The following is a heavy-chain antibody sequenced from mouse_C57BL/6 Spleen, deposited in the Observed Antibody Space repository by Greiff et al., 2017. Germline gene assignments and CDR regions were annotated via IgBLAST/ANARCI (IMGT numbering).Heavy chain of an antibody. CDR2: FHPYNDDT. Sequence: VQVVESGAELVKPGASVKMSCKASGYTFTTYPIEWMKQNHGKSLEWIGNFHPYNDDTKYNEKFKGKATLTVEKSSSTVYLELRRLTSDDSAVYYCARGGLRRFAYWGQGTLVTVSA. CDR3: ARGGLRRFAY. CDR1: GYTFTTYP. J-gene: IGHJ3*01. D-gene: IGHD2-2*01. V-gene: IGHV1-47*01.